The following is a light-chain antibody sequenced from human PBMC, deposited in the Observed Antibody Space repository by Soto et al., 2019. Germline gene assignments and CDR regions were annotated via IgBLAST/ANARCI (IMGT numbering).Light chain of an antibody. CDR2: GAS. CDR1: QSVSSSY. CDR3: QQYDSSSS. Sequence: EIVLTQSPGTLSLSPGERATLSCRASQSVSSSYLAWYQQKPGQAPRLLIYGASNRATGIPDRFSGSGSGTDFTLTISRLEHEDFAVYYCQQYDSSSSFGGGTKVDIK. J-gene: IGKJ4*01. V-gene: IGKV3-20*01.